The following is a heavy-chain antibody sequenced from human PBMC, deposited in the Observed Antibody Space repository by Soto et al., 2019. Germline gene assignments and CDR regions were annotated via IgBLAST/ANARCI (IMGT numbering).Heavy chain of an antibody. D-gene: IGHD6-19*01. CDR2: IYYSGST. V-gene: IGHV4-39*01. Sequence: QLQLQESGPGLVKPSETLSLTCTVSGGSISSSSYYWGWIRQPPGKGLEWIGSIYYSGSTYYNPSLKSRVTISVVTSKNQFSLKLSSVTAADTAVYYCASTYSSGWYPYWYFDLWGRGTLVTVSS. CDR3: ASTYSSGWYPYWYFDL. J-gene: IGHJ2*01. CDR1: GGSISSSSYY.